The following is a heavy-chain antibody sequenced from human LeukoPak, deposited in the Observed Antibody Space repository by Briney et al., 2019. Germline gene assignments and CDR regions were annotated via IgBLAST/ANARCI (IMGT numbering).Heavy chain of an antibody. V-gene: IGHV4-39*01. CDR2: IYYSGST. J-gene: IGHJ4*02. CDR1: GGSISSSSYY. CDR3: ASHPREYYYDSSGYY. D-gene: IGHD3-22*01. Sequence: SETLSLTCTVSGGSISSSSYYWGWIRQPPGKGLEWIGSIYYSGSTYYNPSLKSRVTISVDTSKNQFSLKLSSVTAADTAVYYCASHPREYYYDSSGYYWGQGTLVTVSS.